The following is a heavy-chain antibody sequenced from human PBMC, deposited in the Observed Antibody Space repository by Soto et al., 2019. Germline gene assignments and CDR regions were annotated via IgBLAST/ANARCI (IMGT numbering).Heavy chain of an antibody. D-gene: IGHD2-21*02. CDR2: INPNSGGT. V-gene: IGHV1-2*04. CDR1: GYTFTGYY. J-gene: IGHJ4*02. Sequence: QVQLVQSGAEVKKPGASVKVSCKASGYTFTGYYLHWVRQAPGQGLEWMGWINPNSGGTNYAQKFQGWVTMTRDTSISTAYMELSRLRSDDTAVYYCARAHCGGDCYSGVDYWGQGTLVTVSP. CDR3: ARAHCGGDCYSGVDY.